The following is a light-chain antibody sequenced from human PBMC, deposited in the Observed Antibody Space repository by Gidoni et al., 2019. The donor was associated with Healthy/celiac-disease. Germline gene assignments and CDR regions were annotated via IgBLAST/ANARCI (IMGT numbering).Light chain of an antibody. CDR1: SSDVGSFNI. CDR2: EGS. CDR3: CSYAGNSNYV. J-gene: IGLJ1*01. Sequence: QSALPQPASVSGSPGQSITISCTGLSSDVGSFNIVSWYQQKPGKAPKLMIYEGSKRPSGVSNRFSGSKAGNTASLTISGLQAEDEADYYCCSYAGNSNYVFGTGTKVTVL. V-gene: IGLV2-23*01.